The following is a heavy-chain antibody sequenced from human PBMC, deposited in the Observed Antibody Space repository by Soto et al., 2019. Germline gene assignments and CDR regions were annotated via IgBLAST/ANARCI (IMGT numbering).Heavy chain of an antibody. CDR3: AREGIATILSPDS. J-gene: IGHJ4*02. CDR2: INPSGGST. V-gene: IGHV1-46*01. Sequence: ASVKVSCKASGYTFTSYYVHWVRQAPGQGLEWMGIINPSGGSTSYAQKFQGRVTMTRDTSTSTVYMELSSLRSEDTAVYYCAREGIATILSPDSWGQGKLVTVS. D-gene: IGHD5-12*01. CDR1: GYTFTSYY.